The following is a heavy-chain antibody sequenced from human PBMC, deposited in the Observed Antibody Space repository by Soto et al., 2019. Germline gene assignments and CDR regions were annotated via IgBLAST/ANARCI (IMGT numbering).Heavy chain of an antibody. J-gene: IGHJ5*02. CDR2: IYYSGST. Sequence: QVQLQESGPGLVKPSQTLSLTCTVSGGSISSGDYYWSWIRQPPGKGLEWIGDIYYSGSTYYNPSLKSRVTISVDTSKTQFSLKLSSVTAADTAVYYCARVSLINYDYVWGSYHNWFDPWGQGTLVTVSS. CDR1: GGSISSGDYY. D-gene: IGHD3-16*02. V-gene: IGHV4-30-4*01. CDR3: ARVSLINYDYVWGSYHNWFDP.